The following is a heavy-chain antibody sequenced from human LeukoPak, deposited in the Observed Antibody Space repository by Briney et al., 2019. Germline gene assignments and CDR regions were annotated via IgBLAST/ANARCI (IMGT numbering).Heavy chain of an antibody. CDR1: GGTFSNYT. Sequence: ASVKVSCKASGGTFSNYTSSWVRQAPGHGLEWMGRVIPILDMSNFAQNFQGRVTITADKSTSTASMELSSLRSEDTAVYFCARGRLGGGTFDLWGQGTVVTVSS. CDR3: ARGRLGGGTFDL. CDR2: VIPILDMS. D-gene: IGHD3-16*01. J-gene: IGHJ3*01. V-gene: IGHV1-69*02.